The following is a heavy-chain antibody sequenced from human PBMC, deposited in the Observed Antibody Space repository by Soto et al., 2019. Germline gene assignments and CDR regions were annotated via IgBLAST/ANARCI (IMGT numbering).Heavy chain of an antibody. V-gene: IGHV4-59*01. CDR3: ARSNTAMVFDY. D-gene: IGHD5-18*01. Sequence: SSYYWSWIRQPPGKGLEWIGYIYYSGSTNYNPSLKSRVTISVDTSKNQFSLKLSSVTAADTAVYYCARSNTAMVFDYWGQGTLVTVSS. J-gene: IGHJ4*02. CDR2: IYYSGST. CDR1: SSYY.